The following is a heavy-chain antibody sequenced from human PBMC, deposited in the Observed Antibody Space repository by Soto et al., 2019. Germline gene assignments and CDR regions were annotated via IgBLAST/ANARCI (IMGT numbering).Heavy chain of an antibody. J-gene: IGHJ4*02. D-gene: IGHD3-22*01. V-gene: IGHV3-11*01. CDR2: ISGGGGSTI. Sequence: TGGSLRLSCAASGFTFSDYYMSWIRQSPGKGLEWVSYISGGGGSTISYADSVKGRFTISRDNAQNSLYLQMNSLRADDTAIYYCARVRGYYDSSGFHYWGQGATVTVSS. CDR1: GFTFSDYY. CDR3: ARVRGYYDSSGFHY.